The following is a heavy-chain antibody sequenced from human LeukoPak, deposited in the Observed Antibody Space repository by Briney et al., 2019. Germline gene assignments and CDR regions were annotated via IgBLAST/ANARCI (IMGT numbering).Heavy chain of an antibody. J-gene: IGHJ4*02. V-gene: IGHV3-23*01. CDR2: ISGSGGST. D-gene: IGHD3-10*01. CDR1: GFTFSSYG. Sequence: GGSLRLSCAASGFTFSSYGMSWVRQAPGKGLEWVSAISGSGGSTYYADSVEGRFTISRDNSKNTLYLQMNSLRAEDTAVYYCAKSGVLLWFGESYLYYFDYWGQGTLVTVSS. CDR3: AKSGVLLWFGESYLYYFDY.